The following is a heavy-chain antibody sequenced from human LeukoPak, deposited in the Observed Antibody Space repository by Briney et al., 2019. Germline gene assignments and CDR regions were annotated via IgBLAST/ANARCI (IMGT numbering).Heavy chain of an antibody. J-gene: IGHJ4*02. CDR1: GFTFSDYY. CDR3: VRDFRSADY. V-gene: IGHV3-74*01. Sequence: PGGSLRLSCAASGFTFSDYYMSWVRQAPGEGPMWVSRICPDGTVTNYADSVKARFIISRDNARNTVYLKMNSLRVEDTAVYYCVRDFRSADYWGQGTLVTVSS. CDR2: ICPDGTVT.